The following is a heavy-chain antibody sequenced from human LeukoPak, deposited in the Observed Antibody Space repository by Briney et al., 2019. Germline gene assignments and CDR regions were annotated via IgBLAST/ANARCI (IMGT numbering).Heavy chain of an antibody. CDR1: GFTFSSYS. Sequence: KPGGSLRLSCAASGFTFSSYSMNWVRQAPGKGLEWVSSISSSSSYIYYADSVKGRFTISRDNAKNSLYLQMNSLRAEDTAVYYCARDYSIVGATTPLDYWGQGTLVTVSS. CDR3: ARDYSIVGATTPLDY. CDR2: ISSSSSYI. J-gene: IGHJ4*02. D-gene: IGHD1-26*01. V-gene: IGHV3-21*01.